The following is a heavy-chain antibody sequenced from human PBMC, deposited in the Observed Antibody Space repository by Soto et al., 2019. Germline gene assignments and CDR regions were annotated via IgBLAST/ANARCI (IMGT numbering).Heavy chain of an antibody. Sequence: ASVKVSCKASGYTLTSYGISRVRQAPGQGLEWMGWISAYNGNTNYAQKLQGRVTMTTDTSTSTAYMELRSLRSDDTAVYYCARVWLGELNMTYYYYMDGWGKGTTVTVSS. CDR1: GYTLTSYG. D-gene: IGHD3-10*01. CDR2: ISAYNGNT. J-gene: IGHJ6*03. V-gene: IGHV1-18*01. CDR3: ARVWLGELNMTYYYYMDG.